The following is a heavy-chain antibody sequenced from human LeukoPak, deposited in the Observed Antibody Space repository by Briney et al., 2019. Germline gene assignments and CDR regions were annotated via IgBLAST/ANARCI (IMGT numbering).Heavy chain of an antibody. V-gene: IGHV4-59*01. Sequence: SETLSLTCNVSGPSINSYRLHWIRQPPGKGLEWIGYISYDGKTNYNPSLKSRLTLSVDTSKNQFSLNLNSVTAADTARYYGTKGYYEPFDCWGQGTLVTVTS. CDR2: ISYDGKT. CDR1: GPSINSYR. CDR3: TKGYYEPFDC. J-gene: IGHJ4*02. D-gene: IGHD3-22*01.